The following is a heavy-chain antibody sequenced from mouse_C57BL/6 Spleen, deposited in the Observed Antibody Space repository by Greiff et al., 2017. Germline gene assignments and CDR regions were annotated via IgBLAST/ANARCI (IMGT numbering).Heavy chain of an antibody. D-gene: IGHD2-4*01. CDR2: IRNKANNHAT. V-gene: IGHV6-6*01. CDR1: GFTFSDAW. J-gene: IGHJ4*01. CDR3: TRDYDYDEGYYYAMDY. Sequence: EVKLVESGGGLVQPGGSMKLSCAASGFTFSDAWMDWVRQSPEKGLEWVAEIRNKANNHATYYAESVKGRFTISRDDSKSSVYLQMNSLRAEDTGIYYCTRDYDYDEGYYYAMDYWGQGTSVTVSS.